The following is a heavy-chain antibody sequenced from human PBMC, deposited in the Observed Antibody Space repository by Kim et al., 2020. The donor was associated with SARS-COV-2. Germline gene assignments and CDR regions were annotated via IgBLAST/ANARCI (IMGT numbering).Heavy chain of an antibody. J-gene: IGHJ6*02. CDR1: GFTFSSYA. CDR2: ISYDGSNK. V-gene: IGHV3-30*04. CDR3: ARDYEGAAYYYYYGMDV. Sequence: GGSLRLSCAASGFTFSSYAMHWVRQAPGKGLEWVAVISYDGSNKYYADSVKGRFTISRDNSKNTLYLQMNSLRAEDTAVYYCARDYEGAAYYYYYGMDVWGQGTTVTVSS. D-gene: IGHD1-26*01.